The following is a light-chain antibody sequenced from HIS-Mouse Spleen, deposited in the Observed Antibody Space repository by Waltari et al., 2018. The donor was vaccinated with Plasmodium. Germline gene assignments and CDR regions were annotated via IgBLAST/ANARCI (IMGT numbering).Light chain of an antibody. CDR2: EVS. Sequence: QSALTQPPSASGSPGQSVTISCTGTSSDVGGYNYVSWYQQHQGKAPKLMIYEVSKRPAGCPDRCLGSNSGNTASLTVSGLQAEDEADYYCSSYAGSNNLVFGGGTKLTVL. V-gene: IGLV2-8*01. CDR1: SSDVGGYNY. J-gene: IGLJ2*01. CDR3: SSYAGSNNLV.